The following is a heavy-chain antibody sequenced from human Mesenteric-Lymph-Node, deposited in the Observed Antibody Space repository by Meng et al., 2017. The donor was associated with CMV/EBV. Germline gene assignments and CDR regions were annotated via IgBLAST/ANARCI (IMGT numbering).Heavy chain of an antibody. CDR3: ARVIYYGSGSYYYFDY. V-gene: IGHV3-7*01. CDR1: GFTFSSYW. Sequence: GESLKISCAASGFTFSSYWMSWVRQAPGKGLEWVANIKQDGSEKYYVDSVKGRFTISRDNAKNSLYLQMNSLRAEDTAVYYCARVIYYGSGSYYYFDYWGQGTLVTVSS. D-gene: IGHD3-10*01. CDR2: IKQDGSEK. J-gene: IGHJ4*02.